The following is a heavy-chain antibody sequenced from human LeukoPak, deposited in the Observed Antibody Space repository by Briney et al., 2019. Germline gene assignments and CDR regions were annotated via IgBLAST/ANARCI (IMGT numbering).Heavy chain of an antibody. V-gene: IGHV4-31*03. CDR2: IYYSGST. CDR1: GGSISSGGYY. D-gene: IGHD3-22*01. CDR3: ARGFSDDSLDY. Sequence: PSETLSLTCTVSGGSISSGGYYWSWIRQHPGKGLEWNGYIYYSGSTYYNPSLKSRVTISVDTSKNQFSLKLSSVTAADTAVYYCARGFSDDSLDYWGKGTLATVSS. J-gene: IGHJ4*02.